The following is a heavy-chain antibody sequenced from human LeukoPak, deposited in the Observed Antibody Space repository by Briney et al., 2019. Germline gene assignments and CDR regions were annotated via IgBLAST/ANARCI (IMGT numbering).Heavy chain of an antibody. D-gene: IGHD3-10*01. J-gene: IGHJ4*02. CDR3: AKGALGVRGAVFDY. Sequence: GGSLRLSCAASGFTFDDYAMHWVRQAPGKGLGWVSGISWNGGGIAYVDSVKGRFTISRDNAKKSLYLQMNSLRVEDTALYYCAKGALGVRGAVFDYWGQGTLVSVSS. CDR2: ISWNGGGI. V-gene: IGHV3-9*01. CDR1: GFTFDDYA.